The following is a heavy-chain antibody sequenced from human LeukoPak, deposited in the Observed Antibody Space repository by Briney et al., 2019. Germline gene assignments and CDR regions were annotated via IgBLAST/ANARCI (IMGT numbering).Heavy chain of an antibody. CDR3: ASLIVGATNDAFDI. V-gene: IGHV4-4*02. Sequence: SETLSLTCAVSGGSISSSNWWSWVRQPPGKGLEWIGEIYHSGSTNYNPSLKGRVTISVDKSKNQFSLKLSSVTAADTAVYYCASLIVGATNDAFDIWGQGTMVTVSS. D-gene: IGHD1-26*01. J-gene: IGHJ3*02. CDR2: IYHSGST. CDR1: GGSISSSNW.